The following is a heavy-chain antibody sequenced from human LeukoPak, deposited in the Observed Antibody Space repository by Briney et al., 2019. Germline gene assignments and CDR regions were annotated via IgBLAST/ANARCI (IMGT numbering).Heavy chain of an antibody. CDR1: GGSISSGGYY. Sequence: SETLSLTCTVSGGSISSGGYYWSWIRQHPGKGLEWIGYIYYSGSTNYNPSLKSRVTISVDTSKNQFSLKLSSVTAADTAVYYCARGRIVGAHYFDYWGQGTLVTVSS. V-gene: IGHV4-31*03. D-gene: IGHD1-26*01. CDR2: IYYSGST. CDR3: ARGRIVGAHYFDY. J-gene: IGHJ4*02.